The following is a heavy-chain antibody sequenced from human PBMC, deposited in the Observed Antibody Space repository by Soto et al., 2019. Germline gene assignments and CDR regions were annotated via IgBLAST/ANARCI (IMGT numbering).Heavy chain of an antibody. Sequence: PVGSLRLSCTTSVCTFGDYALSWVRQAPGKWLEWVGFIRRNAYGGTTDYAASVKGRFTISRHDSKSIAYLQMNSLRTEDTALYYCTRASSVDCGFWGQGIVVTV. CDR2: IRRNAYGGTT. J-gene: IGHJ4*02. V-gene: IGHV3-49*04. D-gene: IGHD5-12*01. CDR1: VCTFGDYA. CDR3: TRASSVDCGF.